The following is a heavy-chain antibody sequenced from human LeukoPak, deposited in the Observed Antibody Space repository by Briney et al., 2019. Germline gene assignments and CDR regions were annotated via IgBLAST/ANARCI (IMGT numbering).Heavy chain of an antibody. J-gene: IGHJ2*01. CDR2: INPNSGGT. V-gene: IGHV1-2*02. D-gene: IGHD6-19*01. CDR3: ARNPDEHWLDESENWYFDL. CDR1: GYTFTSYG. Sequence: GASVKVSCKASGYTFTSYGISWVRQAPGQGLEWMGWINPNSGGTNYAQKFQGRVTMTRDTSISTAYMELSRLRSDDTAVYYCARNPDEHWLDESENWYFDLWGSGTLVTVSS.